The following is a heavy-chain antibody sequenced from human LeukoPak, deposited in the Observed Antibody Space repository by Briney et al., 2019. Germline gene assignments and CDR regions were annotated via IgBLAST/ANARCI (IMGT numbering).Heavy chain of an antibody. J-gene: IGHJ4*02. V-gene: IGHV3-74*01. CDR2: VKGDGRTT. CDR3: ATGHSYGYDY. CDR1: GLTFSDFW. D-gene: IGHD5-18*01. Sequence: PGGSLRLSCAASGLTFSDFWMPSVRQPPGRGLVWVALVKGDGRTTIYADSVKGRFTISRDNAKNTLYLQMNSLRADDSGVYYCATGHSYGYDYWGQGVLVTVSS.